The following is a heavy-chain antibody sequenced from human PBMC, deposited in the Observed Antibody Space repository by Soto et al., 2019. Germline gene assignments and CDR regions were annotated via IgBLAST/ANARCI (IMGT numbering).Heavy chain of an antibody. Sequence: QVQLVQSGAEVKKPGSSVKVSCKASGGTFSSYAISWVRQAPGQGLEWMGGIIPIFGTANYAQKFQGRVTITADKSTSTAYMELSSLRSEDTAVYYCARDLYYYDSSGYYTPYYGMDVWGQGTTVTVSS. CDR1: GGTFSSYA. CDR2: IIPIFGTA. CDR3: ARDLYYYDSSGYYTPYYGMDV. D-gene: IGHD3-22*01. V-gene: IGHV1-69*06. J-gene: IGHJ6*02.